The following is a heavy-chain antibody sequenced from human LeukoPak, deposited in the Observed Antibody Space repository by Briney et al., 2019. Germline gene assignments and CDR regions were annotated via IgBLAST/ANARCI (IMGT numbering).Heavy chain of an antibody. V-gene: IGHV4-39*01. CDR3: ARPYYYDYRQIDF. D-gene: IGHD3-22*01. J-gene: IGHJ4*02. Sequence: SETLSLTCKVSGDSIKISNYYWGWIRQPPGKGLEWLGSIYYSGSTFYNPSLKNRVTIYVDTSRNQFSLHLFSVTAADTAVFFCARPYYYDYRQIDFWGRGTLVTVSS. CDR1: GDSIKISNYY. CDR2: IYYSGST.